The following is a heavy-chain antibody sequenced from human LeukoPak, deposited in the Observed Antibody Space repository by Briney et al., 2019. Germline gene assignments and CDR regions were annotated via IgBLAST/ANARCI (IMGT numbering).Heavy chain of an antibody. CDR3: AKGGNFDY. J-gene: IGHJ4*02. V-gene: IGHV3-23*01. Sequence: PGGSLRLSCAASGFAFSSYAMSWVRLAPGKGLEWVSAISGSGSNTYYTDSVKGRFAISRDNSRSTLYLQMSSLRAEDAAAYYCAKGGNFDYWGQGTLVTVSS. CDR2: ISGSGSNT. CDR1: GFAFSSYA. D-gene: IGHD2-15*01.